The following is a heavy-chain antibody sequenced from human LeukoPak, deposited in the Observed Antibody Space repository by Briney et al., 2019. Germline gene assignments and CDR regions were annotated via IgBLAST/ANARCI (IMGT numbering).Heavy chain of an antibody. CDR3: ARHQWVPAFDI. V-gene: IGHV4-59*08. CDR2: MYYSGST. Sequence: SETLSLTCTVSGESLSGFYWNWIRQPPGKGLEWIGYMYYSGSTDYNPSLKGRVTISIDTSKNQFSLKLSSVTAADTAVYYCARHQWVPAFDIWGQGTMVTVSS. CDR1: GESLSGFY. J-gene: IGHJ3*02. D-gene: IGHD1-26*01.